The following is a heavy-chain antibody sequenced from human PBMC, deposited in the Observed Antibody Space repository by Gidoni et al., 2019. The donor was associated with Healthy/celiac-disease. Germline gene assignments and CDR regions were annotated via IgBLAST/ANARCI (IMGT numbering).Heavy chain of an antibody. D-gene: IGHD4-17*01. CDR3: AKVGDPYGDYEGYFDY. CDR2: ISYDGSNK. CDR1: GFTFSSYG. J-gene: IGHJ4*02. V-gene: IGHV3-30*18. Sequence: QVQLVESGGGVVQPGRSLRLSCAASGFTFSSYGMHWVRQAPGKGLEWVAVISYDGSNKYYSDSVKGRFTISRDNSKNTLYLQMNSLRAEDTAVYYCAKVGDPYGDYEGYFDYWGQGTLVTVSS.